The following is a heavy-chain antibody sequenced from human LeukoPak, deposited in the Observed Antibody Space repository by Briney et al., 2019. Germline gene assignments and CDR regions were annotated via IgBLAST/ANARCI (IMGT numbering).Heavy chain of an antibody. J-gene: IGHJ3*02. CDR3: ARDSPYNWNYDASAFDI. V-gene: IGHV3-7*01. CDR1: GFTFSSYW. CDR2: IKQDGSEK. Sequence: GVLRLSCAASGFTFSSYWMSWVRQAPGKGLEWVANIKQDGSEKYYVDSVKGRFTISRDNAKNSLYLQMNSLRAEDTAVYYCARDSPYNWNYDASAFDIWGQGTMVTVSS. D-gene: IGHD1-7*01.